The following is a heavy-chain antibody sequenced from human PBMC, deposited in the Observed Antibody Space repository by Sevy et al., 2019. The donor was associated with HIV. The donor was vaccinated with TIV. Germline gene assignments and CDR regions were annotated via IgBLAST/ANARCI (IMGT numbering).Heavy chain of an antibody. CDR1: GFTVSSNY. CDR2: IYSGGST. J-gene: IGHJ5*02. D-gene: IGHD2-15*01. Sequence: GGSLRLSCAASGFTVSSNYMSWVRQAPGKGLEWVSVIYSGGSTYYADSVKDRFTISRDNSKNTLYLQMNSLRAEDTAVYYCARVVVAAIGLINHRSRWFDPWGQGTLVTVSS. V-gene: IGHV3-53*01. CDR3: ARVVVAAIGLINHRSRWFDP.